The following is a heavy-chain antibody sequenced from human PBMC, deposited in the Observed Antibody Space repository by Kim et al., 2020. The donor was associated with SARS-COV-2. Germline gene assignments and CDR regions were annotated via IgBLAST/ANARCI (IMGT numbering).Heavy chain of an antibody. J-gene: IGHJ4*02. CDR2: ISYDGSNK. V-gene: IGHV3-30*18. Sequence: GGSLRLSCAASGFTFSSYGMHWVRQAPGKGLEWVAVISYDGSNKYYADSVKGRFTISRDNSKNTLYLQMNSLRAEDTAVYYCAKDRRAYSGYDLVARFDYWGQGTLVTVSS. CDR3: AKDRRAYSGYDLVARFDY. CDR1: GFTFSSYG. D-gene: IGHD5-12*01.